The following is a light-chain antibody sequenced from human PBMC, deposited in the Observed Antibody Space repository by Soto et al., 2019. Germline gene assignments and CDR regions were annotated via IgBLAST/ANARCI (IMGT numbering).Light chain of an antibody. CDR2: GAS. CDR3: QQYDNWPSWT. J-gene: IGKJ1*01. V-gene: IGKV3-15*01. Sequence: EIVMTQSPATLSVSPGERAALSCRASQSVNSNLAWYQQKPGQAPRLLMYGASTRATGFPARFSGRGSGTEFTLTISSLQSEDFAIYYCQQYDNWPSWTFGQGTKVDI. CDR1: QSVNSN.